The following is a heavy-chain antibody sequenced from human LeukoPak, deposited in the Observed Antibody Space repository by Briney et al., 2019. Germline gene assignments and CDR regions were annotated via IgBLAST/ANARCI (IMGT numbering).Heavy chain of an antibody. Sequence: SVKVSCKASGFTFTSSAVQWVRQARGQRLEWIGWIVVGSGNTNYAQKFQEGVTITRDMSTSTAYMELSSLRSEDTAVYYCARGELLWFGELSGYGMDVWGQGTTVTVSS. J-gene: IGHJ6*02. D-gene: IGHD3-10*01. CDR2: IVVGSGNT. CDR3: ARGELLWFGELSGYGMDV. CDR1: GFTFTSSA. V-gene: IGHV1-58*01.